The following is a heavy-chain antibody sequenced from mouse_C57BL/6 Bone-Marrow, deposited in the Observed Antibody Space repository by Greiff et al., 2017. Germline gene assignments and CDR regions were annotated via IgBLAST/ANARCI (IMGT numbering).Heavy chain of an antibody. CDR2: IDPENGDP. CDR1: GFNIKDDY. J-gene: IGHJ4*01. V-gene: IGHV14-4*01. CDR3: TTWGFTTVYYAMDY. D-gene: IGHD1-1*01. Sequence: EVQLQESGAELVRPGASVKLSCTASGFNIKDDYMHWVKQRPEQGLEWIGWIDPENGDPEYASKFQGKATITADTSSNTAYLQLSSLTSEDTAVYYCTTWGFTTVYYAMDYWGQGTSVTVSS.